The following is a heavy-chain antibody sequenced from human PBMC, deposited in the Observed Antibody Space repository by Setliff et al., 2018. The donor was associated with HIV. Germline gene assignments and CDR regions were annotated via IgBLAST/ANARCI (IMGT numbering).Heavy chain of an antibody. CDR1: GGSISSSSYY. J-gene: IGHJ4*02. D-gene: IGHD3-10*01. V-gene: IGHV4-39*01. Sequence: SETLSLTCTVSGGSISSSSYYWGWIRQPPGKGLEWIGSIYYSGSTYYNPSLKSRVTISVDTSKNQFSLKQSSVTAADTAVYYCASGELAYFDYWGQGTLVTVSS. CDR3: ASGELAYFDY. CDR2: IYYSGST.